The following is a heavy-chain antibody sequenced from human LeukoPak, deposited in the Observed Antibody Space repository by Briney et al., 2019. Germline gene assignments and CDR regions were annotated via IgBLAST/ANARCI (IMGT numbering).Heavy chain of an antibody. V-gene: IGHV4-34*01. J-gene: IGHJ4*02. CDR3: ARGFYYLDY. CDR1: GGSVSGYY. Sequence: SETLSLTCAVYGGSVSGYYWSWIRQPPGKGLEWIGEINHSGSTNYNPSLKSRVTISVDTSKNQFSLKLSSVTAADTAVYYCARGFYYLDYWGQGTLVTVSS. CDR2: INHSGST.